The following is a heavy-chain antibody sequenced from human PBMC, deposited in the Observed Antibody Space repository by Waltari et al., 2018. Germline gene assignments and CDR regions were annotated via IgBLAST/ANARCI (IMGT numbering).Heavy chain of an antibody. D-gene: IGHD2-21*02. CDR1: GFTFSRSW. J-gene: IGHJ5*02. V-gene: IGHV3-7*01. CDR3: ARDLVATPP. CDR2: IQQNGSEK. Sequence: VQLVESGGDLVQPGGSLSLSCAASGFTFSRSWMTWVRQVPGKGLEWVGNIQQNGSEKWYADSVRGRFTISRDNAMNSLYLQMNSLRVEDTAVYYCARDLVATPPWGQGTLVTVSS.